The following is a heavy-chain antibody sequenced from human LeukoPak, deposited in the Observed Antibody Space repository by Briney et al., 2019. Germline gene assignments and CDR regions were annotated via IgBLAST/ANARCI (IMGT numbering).Heavy chain of an antibody. CDR1: GFTLSSYA. J-gene: IGHJ4*02. D-gene: IGHD6-19*01. CDR2: ISGSGGST. V-gene: IGHV3-23*01. Sequence: GGSLRLSCAASGFTLSSYAMSWVRQAPGKGLEWVSAISGSGGSTFYADSVKGRFTISRDNSKNTLYLQMNSLRAGDTAVYYCAIIAVPGRDYWGQGTLVTVSS. CDR3: AIIAVPGRDY.